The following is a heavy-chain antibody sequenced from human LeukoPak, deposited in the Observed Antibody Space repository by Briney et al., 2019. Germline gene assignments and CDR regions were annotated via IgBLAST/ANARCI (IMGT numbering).Heavy chain of an antibody. D-gene: IGHD5-18*01. V-gene: IGHV3-53*01. Sequence: GGSLRLSCAASGFTVSSNYMSWVRQAPGKGLEWVSVTYSGGTTYYADSVKGRFTISRDNSKNTVYLQMNSLRAEDTAVYYCATKRGYNYGLDYWGQGTLVTGSS. CDR1: GFTVSSNY. CDR2: TYSGGTT. CDR3: ATKRGYNYGLDY. J-gene: IGHJ4*02.